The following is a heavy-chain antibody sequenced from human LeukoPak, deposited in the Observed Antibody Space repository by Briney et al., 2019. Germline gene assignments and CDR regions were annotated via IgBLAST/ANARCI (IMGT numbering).Heavy chain of an antibody. Sequence: GGSLRLSCAASGFTFSSYSMNWVRQAPGKGLEWVSSISSSSSYIYYADSVKGRFTISRDNAKNSLYLQMNSLRAEDTAVYYCARVGWFGELIPDCWGQGTLVTVSS. V-gene: IGHV3-21*01. CDR1: GFTFSSYS. CDR2: ISSSSSYI. J-gene: IGHJ4*02. D-gene: IGHD3-10*01. CDR3: ARVGWFGELIPDC.